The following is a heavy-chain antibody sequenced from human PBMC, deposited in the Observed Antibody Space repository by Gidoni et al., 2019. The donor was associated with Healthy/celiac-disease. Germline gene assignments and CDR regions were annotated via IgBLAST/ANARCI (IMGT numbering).Heavy chain of an antibody. CDR3: ARLDDDSSGYYWGAFDI. J-gene: IGHJ3*02. D-gene: IGHD3-22*01. CDR1: GGSISSSRYY. V-gene: IGHV4-39*01. CDR2: IYYSGST. Sequence: QLQLQESGPGLVKPSETLSLTCTVSGGSISSSRYYWGWIRQPPGKGLEWSGSIYYSGSTYYNPSLKSRVTISVDTSKNQFSLKLSSVTAADTAVYYCARLDDDSSGYYWGAFDIWGQGTMVTVSS.